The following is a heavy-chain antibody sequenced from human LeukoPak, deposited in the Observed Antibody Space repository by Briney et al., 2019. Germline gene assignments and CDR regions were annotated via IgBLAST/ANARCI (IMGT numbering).Heavy chain of an antibody. CDR3: TRVGATSDWFDP. CDR1: GGSISSYY. D-gene: IGHD1-26*01. Sequence: SETLSLTCTVSGGSISSYYWSWIRQPPGKGLEWIGYIYYSGSTNYNPSLKSRVTISVDTSKNQFSLKLSSVTAADMAVYYCTRVGATSDWFDPWGQGTLVTVSS. J-gene: IGHJ5*02. CDR2: IYYSGST. V-gene: IGHV4-59*01.